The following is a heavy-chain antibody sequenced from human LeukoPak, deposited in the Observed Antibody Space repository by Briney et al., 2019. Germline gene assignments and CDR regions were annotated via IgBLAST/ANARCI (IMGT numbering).Heavy chain of an antibody. V-gene: IGHV4-38-2*02. D-gene: IGHD6-13*01. CDR2: IHHSGST. CDR1: GYSISSGYY. J-gene: IGHJ1*01. Sequence: SETLSLTCTVSGYSISSGYYWGWIRQPPGKGLEWIGNIHHSGSTYYNPSLKSRVTISVDTSKNQLSLKLSSVTAADTAVYYCARVAAGIGFFQHWGQGTLVTVSS. CDR3: ARVAAGIGFFQH.